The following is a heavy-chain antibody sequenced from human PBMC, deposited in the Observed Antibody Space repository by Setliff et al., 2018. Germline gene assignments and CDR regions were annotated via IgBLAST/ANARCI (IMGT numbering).Heavy chain of an antibody. CDR2: ISHSGNT. D-gene: IGHD3-10*01. CDR3: ARVLVLGYNWFDP. V-gene: IGHV4-34*01. J-gene: IGHJ5*02. Sequence: KTSETLSLPCSVYGGSFRGCYWSWIRQSPEKGLEWIGEISHSGNTNYNPSLKSRVTISIDTSKKQFSLKVNSVTAADTAVYYCARVLVLGYNWFDPWGQGTLVTVSS. CDR1: GGSFRGCY.